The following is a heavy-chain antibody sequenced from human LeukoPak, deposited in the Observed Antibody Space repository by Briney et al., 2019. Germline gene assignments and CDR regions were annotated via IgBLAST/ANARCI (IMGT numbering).Heavy chain of an antibody. J-gene: IGHJ4*02. CDR3: ATTMTTVVTGR. V-gene: IGHV5-51*01. D-gene: IGHD4-23*01. CDR2: IYPGGSDT. CDR1: GYSFTSYW. Sequence: GESPKITCKDSGYSFTSYWIGCVRQMPGKGLEWMGIIYPGGSDTRYSPSFQGQVTISADKSISTAYLQWSSLKASDNAMYYCATTMTTVVTGRWGQGTLVTVSS.